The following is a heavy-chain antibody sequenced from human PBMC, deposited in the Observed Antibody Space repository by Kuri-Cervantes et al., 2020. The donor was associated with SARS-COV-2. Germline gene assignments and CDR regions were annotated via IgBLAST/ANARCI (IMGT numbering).Heavy chain of an antibody. J-gene: IGHJ3*01. V-gene: IGHV3-30*03. Sequence: GESLKISCTVSGFNFNTYGMNWVRQAPGKGLEWVAVISYDGSNKYYADSVKGRFTISRDNSKNTLYLQMNSLRAEDTAVYYCARDQDDYSNYHAFDVWGQGTMVTVSS. CDR1: GFNFNTYG. CDR2: ISYDGSNK. D-gene: IGHD4-11*01. CDR3: ARDQDDYSNYHAFDV.